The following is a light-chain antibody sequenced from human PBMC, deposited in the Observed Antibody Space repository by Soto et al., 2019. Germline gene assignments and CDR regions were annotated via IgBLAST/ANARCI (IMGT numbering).Light chain of an antibody. CDR2: EVS. V-gene: IGLV2-14*01. J-gene: IGLJ1*01. CDR3: SSYTSSRTFV. CDR1: VTDVGGYDY. Sequence: QSVLTQPASVSGSPGQTITISCAGTVTDVGGYDYVSWYQQHPGKAPKLMISEVSNRPSGVSTRFSGSKSGNTASLTISGLQAEDEADYYCSSYTSSRTFVFGAGTKLTVL.